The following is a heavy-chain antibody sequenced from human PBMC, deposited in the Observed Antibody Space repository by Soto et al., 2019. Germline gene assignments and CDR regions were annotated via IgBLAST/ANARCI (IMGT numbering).Heavy chain of an antibody. CDR2: IQQVGSEK. CDR1: GFTFNKYW. V-gene: IGHV3-7*01. CDR3: ALGRTGLDV. Sequence: EVQLVESGGGLVQPGGSLRLSCAASGFTFNKYWMTWVRQAPGKGLEWVANIQQVGSEKYYVDSVKGGFTISRDNADNSLYLQMNGLRAEDTAVYYCALGRTGLDVWGQGTTVTVSS. J-gene: IGHJ6*02. D-gene: IGHD7-27*01.